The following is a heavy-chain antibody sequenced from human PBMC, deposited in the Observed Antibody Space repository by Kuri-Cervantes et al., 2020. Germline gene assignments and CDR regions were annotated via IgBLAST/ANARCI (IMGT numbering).Heavy chain of an antibody. J-gene: IGHJ4*02. Sequence: GGSLRLSCAASGFTFSNAWMSWVRQAPGKGLEWVGRIKSKTDGGTTDYAAPVKGRFTISRDDSKNTLYLQMNSLRAEDTAVYYCARDGSLKGYGDYPDFWGQGTLVTVSS. CDR3: ARDGSLKGYGDYPDF. V-gene: IGHV3-15*01. CDR2: IKSKTDGGTT. CDR1: GFTFSNAW. D-gene: IGHD4-17*01.